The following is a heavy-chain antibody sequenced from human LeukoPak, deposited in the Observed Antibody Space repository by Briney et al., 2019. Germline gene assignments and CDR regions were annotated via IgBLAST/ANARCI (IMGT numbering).Heavy chain of an antibody. CDR1: GYTFTSYG. CDR2: ISAYNGNT. Sequence: ASVKVSCKASGYTFTSYGISWVRQAPGQGLEWMGWISAYNGNTNYAQKLQGRVTMTTDTSTSTAYMELRSLGSDDTAVYYCAISGGPVTRYNWFDPWGQGTLVTVSS. V-gene: IGHV1-18*01. J-gene: IGHJ5*02. D-gene: IGHD4-17*01. CDR3: AISGGPVTRYNWFDP.